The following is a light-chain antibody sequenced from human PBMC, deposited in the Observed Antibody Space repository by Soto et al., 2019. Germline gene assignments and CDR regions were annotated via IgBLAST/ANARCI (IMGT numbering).Light chain of an antibody. CDR2: EVS. J-gene: IGLJ2*01. V-gene: IGLV2-8*01. CDR1: SSDVGDYKF. CDR3: SSYAGNNNVV. Sequence: QSALTQPPSASGSPGPSVTISCTGTSSDVGDYKFVSWYQQHPGKAPKLMIYEVSRRPSGVPDRFSGSKSGNTASLTVSGLQAEDEADYYCSSYAGNNNVVFGGGTKLPVL.